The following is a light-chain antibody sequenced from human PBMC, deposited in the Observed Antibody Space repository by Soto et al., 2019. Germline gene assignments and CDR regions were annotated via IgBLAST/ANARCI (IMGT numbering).Light chain of an antibody. V-gene: IGLV2-8*01. Sequence: QAVVTQPPSASGSPGQSVTISCAGSISDVGGYNHVSWYQQHPGNAPKLLIYEVTKRPSGVPARFSGSKSGNTASLTVSGLQGDDEADYYCSSYAGTNNVIFGGGTKVTVL. J-gene: IGLJ2*01. CDR1: ISDVGGYNH. CDR2: EVT. CDR3: SSYAGTNNVI.